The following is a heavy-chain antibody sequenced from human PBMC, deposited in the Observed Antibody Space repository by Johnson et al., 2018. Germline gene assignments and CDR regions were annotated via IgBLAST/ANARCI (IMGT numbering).Heavy chain of an antibody. Sequence: QVQLQESGAEVQKPGSSXKVSCKASGGTFSSYDINWVRQATGQGLEWMGWMNPNSGNTGYAQKFQGRVTMTRNTSISTAYMELSSLRSEDTAVYYCAKLRGRELGAFDIWGQGTMVTVSS. CDR2: MNPNSGNT. CDR1: GGTFSSYD. J-gene: IGHJ3*02. D-gene: IGHD1-26*01. CDR3: AKLRGRELGAFDI. V-gene: IGHV1-8*02.